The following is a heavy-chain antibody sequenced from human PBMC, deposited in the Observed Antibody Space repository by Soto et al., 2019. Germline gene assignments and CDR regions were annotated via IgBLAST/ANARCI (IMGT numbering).Heavy chain of an antibody. J-gene: IGHJ4*01. V-gene: IGHV3-23*01. D-gene: IGHD1-26*01. CDR3: ANSWELTPPFDC. CDR2: ISSSGATT. CDR1: GLIFNNNA. Sequence: GCLRRSCAASGLIFNNNAMTWVRQAPGQGLEWVATISSSGATTYYADSVKGRFTISRDNSKDTLYLLMSSLRVGDTAVYFCANSWELTPPFDCWGQGALVTVS.